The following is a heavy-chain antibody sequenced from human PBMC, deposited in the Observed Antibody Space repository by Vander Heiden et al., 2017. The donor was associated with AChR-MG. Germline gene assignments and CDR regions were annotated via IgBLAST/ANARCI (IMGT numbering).Heavy chain of an antibody. CDR3: ARSRLGFDS. Sequence: QVQLQESGPGLVKPSGTLSLTCAVSGDSISSSYWWRWVRQPPGKGLEWIGEIFHSGMTNYNPSLKSRVTISVDKSKNHFSLKLMTVTAADTAVYYCARSRLGFDSWGQGTLVTVSS. CDR2: IFHSGMT. CDR1: GDSISSSYW. J-gene: IGHJ4*02. V-gene: IGHV4-4*02. D-gene: IGHD3-16*01.